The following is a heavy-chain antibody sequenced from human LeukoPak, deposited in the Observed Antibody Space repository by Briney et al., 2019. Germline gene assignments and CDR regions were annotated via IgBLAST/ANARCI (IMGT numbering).Heavy chain of an antibody. CDR3: ASSNYYDSSGYDNWFDP. CDR2: ISPASNTI. D-gene: IGHD3-22*01. V-gene: IGHV3-48*02. J-gene: IGHJ5*02. Sequence: AGGSLRLSCITSGFAFNTYAMHWVRQAPGKGLEWISYISPASNTIYYADSVKGRFTISRDNAKNSVFLQMSSLRDEDTAVYYCASSNYYDSSGYDNWFDPWGQGTLVTVSS. CDR1: GFAFNTYA.